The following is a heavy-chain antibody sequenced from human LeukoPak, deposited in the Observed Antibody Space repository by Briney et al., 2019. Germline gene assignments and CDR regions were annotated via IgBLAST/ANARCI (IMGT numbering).Heavy chain of an antibody. CDR2: IIPIFGTA. Sequence: GASVKVSCKASGYTFTGYYLHWVRQAPGQGLEWMGGIIPIFGTANYAQKFQGRVTITTDESTSTAYMELSSLRSEDTAVYYCARGGPIHYYDSSGYYHDAFDIWGQGTMVTVSS. J-gene: IGHJ3*02. V-gene: IGHV1-69*05. D-gene: IGHD3-22*01. CDR3: ARGGPIHYYDSSGYYHDAFDI. CDR1: GYTFTGYY.